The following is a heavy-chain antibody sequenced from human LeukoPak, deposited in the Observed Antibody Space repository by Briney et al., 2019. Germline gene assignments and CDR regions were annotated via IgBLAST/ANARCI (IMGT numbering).Heavy chain of an antibody. V-gene: IGHV3-21*01. CDR3: ARPTLPFTIHSPFDY. J-gene: IGHJ4*02. Sequence: VGSLRLSCAASGFTFSSYSMNWVRQAPGKGLEWVSSITSSSNYIYYVDSVKGRFTISRDNAKNSLYLQMNSLTAEDTAVYYCARPTLPFTIHSPFDYWGQGTLVTVSS. D-gene: IGHD3-3*01. CDR1: GFTFSSYS. CDR2: ITSSSNYI.